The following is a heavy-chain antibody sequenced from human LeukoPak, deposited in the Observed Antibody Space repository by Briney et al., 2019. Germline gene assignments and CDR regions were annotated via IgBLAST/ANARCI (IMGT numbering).Heavy chain of an antibody. Sequence: PGGSLRLSCAASGFTFSNYGMHWVRQAPGKGLEWVAGISYDGSNKYYADSVKGRFTISRDNSKNTLFLQINSLRAEDTAVYYCAKARYTYGTYYFDYWGQGTLVTVSS. J-gene: IGHJ4*02. CDR2: ISYDGSNK. CDR3: AKARYTYGTYYFDY. D-gene: IGHD5-18*01. V-gene: IGHV3-30*18. CDR1: GFTFSNYG.